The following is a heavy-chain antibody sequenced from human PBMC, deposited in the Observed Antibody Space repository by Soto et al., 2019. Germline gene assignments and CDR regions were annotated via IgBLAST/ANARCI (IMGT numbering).Heavy chain of an antibody. CDR2: INAGNGNT. V-gene: IGHV1-3*01. CDR3: ASGLGGSGYYSGAFDI. J-gene: IGHJ3*02. D-gene: IGHD3-22*01. Sequence: ASVKVSCKASGYTFTSYAMHWVRQAPGQRLEWMGWINAGNGNTKYSQKFQGRVTITRDTSASTAYMELSSLRSEDTAVYYCASGLGGSGYYSGAFDIWGQGTMVTVSS. CDR1: GYTFTSYA.